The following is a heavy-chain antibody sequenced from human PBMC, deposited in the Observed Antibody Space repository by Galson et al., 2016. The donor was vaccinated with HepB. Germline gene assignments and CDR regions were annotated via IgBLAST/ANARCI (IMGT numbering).Heavy chain of an antibody. CDR2: IRNKRNNYIT. CDR1: GFSFSDHY. V-gene: IGHV3-72*01. Sequence: SLRLSCAGPGFSFSDHYMDWVRQAPGKGLEWVGRIRNKRNNYITEYAASVIGRFTVSRDDSRNSVDLQMNTLKTEDTAVYYCARMANGADSDWGQGTLVTVSS. CDR3: ARMANGADSD. J-gene: IGHJ4*02. D-gene: IGHD2-8*01.